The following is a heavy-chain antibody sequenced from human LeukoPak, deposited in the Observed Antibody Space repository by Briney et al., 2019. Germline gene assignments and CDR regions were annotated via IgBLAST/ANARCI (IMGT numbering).Heavy chain of an antibody. CDR2: IHHSGST. J-gene: IGHJ3*02. Sequence: PSGTLSLTCAVSGGSISSSNWWSWVRQPPGKGPEWIGEIHHSGSTNYNPSLKSRVTISVDKSKNQFSLKLNSVTAADTAVYYCARVGATTDAFDIWGQGTMVTVSS. CDR3: ARVGATTDAFDI. V-gene: IGHV4-4*02. D-gene: IGHD1-26*01. CDR1: GGSISSSNW.